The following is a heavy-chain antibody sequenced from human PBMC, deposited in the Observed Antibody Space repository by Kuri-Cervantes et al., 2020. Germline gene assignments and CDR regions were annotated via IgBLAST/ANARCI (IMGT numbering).Heavy chain of an antibody. V-gene: IGHV3-48*01. CDR1: GFTFSSYS. Sequence: GESLKISCAASGFTFSSYSMNWVRQAPGKGLEWVSYISSSSSTIYYADSVKGRFTISRDNSKNTLYLQMNSLRAEDTAVYYCAGVMYYYGMDVWGQGTTVTVSS. CDR3: AGVMYYYGMDV. D-gene: IGHD3-16*01. J-gene: IGHJ6*02. CDR2: ISSSSSTI.